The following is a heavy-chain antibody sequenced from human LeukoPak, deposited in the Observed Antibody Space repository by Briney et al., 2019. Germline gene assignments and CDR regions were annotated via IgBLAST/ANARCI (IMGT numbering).Heavy chain of an antibody. D-gene: IGHD2-15*01. CDR2: INHSGGT. V-gene: IGHV4-34*01. CDR1: GGSFSGYY. CDR3: ARGSGGYCSAGSCYSYFFDY. J-gene: IGHJ4*02. Sequence: SETLSLTCAVYGGSFSGYYWSWIRQPPGKGPEWIGGINHSGGTNKNPSLKSRVTISVDTSKNQFSLKLSSVTAADTAVYYCARGSGGYCSAGSCYSYFFDYWGQGTLVTVSS.